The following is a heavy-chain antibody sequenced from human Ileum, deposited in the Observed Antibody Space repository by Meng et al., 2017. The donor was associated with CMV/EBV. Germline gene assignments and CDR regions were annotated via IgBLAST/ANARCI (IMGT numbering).Heavy chain of an antibody. V-gene: IGHV4-30-4*08. CDR2: INYSGST. J-gene: IGHJ4*02. CDR3: ARQTYGGNSREYYFDY. CDR1: GGPNSSGAYS. D-gene: IGHD4-23*01. Sequence: GPGPGKLSQTRSLMCICSGGPNSSGAYSWSWTRQPPGKGLEWIGYINYSGSTYYNPSLKSRLTISLDTSKNQFALKLSSVTAADTGVYYCARQTYGGNSREYYFDYWGQGTLVTVSS.